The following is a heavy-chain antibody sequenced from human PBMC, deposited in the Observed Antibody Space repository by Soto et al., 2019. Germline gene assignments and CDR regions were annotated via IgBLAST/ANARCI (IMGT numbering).Heavy chain of an antibody. J-gene: IGHJ4*02. V-gene: IGHV6-1*01. Sequence: QVQLQQSGPGLVKPSQTLSLTCAISGDSVSSNSAAWSWIRQSPSRGLEWLGRTYYRSKWYNDYAVTVKSRITISPDTSKNQFSLQLGSGTPGETAGYYCVRGIGYIDSWGRGTLVTGSS. CDR3: VRGIGYIDS. CDR1: GDSVSSNSAA. D-gene: IGHD3-3*01. CDR2: TYYRSKWYN.